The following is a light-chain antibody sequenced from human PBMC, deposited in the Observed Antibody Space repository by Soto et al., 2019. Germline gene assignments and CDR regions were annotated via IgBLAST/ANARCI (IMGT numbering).Light chain of an antibody. Sequence: DIVMTQSPLSLPVTPGEPASISCRSSQSLLHSNGYNYLDWYLQKPGQSPQLLIYLGSNRASGVPDRFSGSGSGTDFTLKISRVEAEDVGVYYCMQALQPSLTFGLGTKVEIK. V-gene: IGKV2-28*01. CDR2: LGS. CDR1: QSLLHSNGYNY. CDR3: MQALQPSLT. J-gene: IGKJ4*01.